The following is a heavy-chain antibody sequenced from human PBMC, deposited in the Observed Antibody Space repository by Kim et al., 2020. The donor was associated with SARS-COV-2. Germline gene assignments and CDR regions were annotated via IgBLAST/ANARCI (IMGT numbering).Heavy chain of an antibody. CDR1: GFTFSNYV. Sequence: GGSLRLSCAASGFTFSNYVMNWVRQAPGKGPEWVSIISGSGGTIQYADSVKGRFTVSRDNYKNTLYLQMNNLRFEDTALYYCAKGIFRDGNYPPPSLYYGMDVWGQGTTVTVS. D-gene: IGHD4-17*01. J-gene: IGHJ6*02. CDR2: ISGSGGTI. CDR3: AKGIFRDGNYPPPSLYYGMDV. V-gene: IGHV3-23*01.